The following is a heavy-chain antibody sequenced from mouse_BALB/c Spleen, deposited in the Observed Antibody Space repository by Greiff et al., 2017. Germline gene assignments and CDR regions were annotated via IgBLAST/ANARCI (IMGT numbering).Heavy chain of an antibody. V-gene: IGHV1-7*01. J-gene: IGHJ3*01. CDR2: INPSTGYT. Sequence: QVLLQQSGAELAKPGASVKMSCKASGYTFTSYWMHWVKQRPGQGLEWIGYINPSTGYTEYNQKFKDKATLTADKSSSTAYMQLSSLTSEDSAVYYCARKGIYYDYDGAWFAYWGQGTLVTVSA. D-gene: IGHD2-4*01. CDR3: ARKGIYYDYDGAWFAY. CDR1: GYTFTSYW.